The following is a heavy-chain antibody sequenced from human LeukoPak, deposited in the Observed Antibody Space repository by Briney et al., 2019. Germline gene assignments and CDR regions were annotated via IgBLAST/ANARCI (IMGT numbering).Heavy chain of an antibody. CDR3: ARRAGAYSHPYDY. Sequence: HTGGSLRLSCAASGFTFSPYSINWIRQAPGKGLEWVSYINSIRTTYYADSVAGRLTISRDNAKNSVYLQMNSLRAEDTAVYYCARRAGAYSHPYDYWGQGTLVTVSS. J-gene: IGHJ4*02. CDR1: GFTFSPYS. D-gene: IGHD4/OR15-4a*01. CDR2: INSIRTT. V-gene: IGHV3-48*01.